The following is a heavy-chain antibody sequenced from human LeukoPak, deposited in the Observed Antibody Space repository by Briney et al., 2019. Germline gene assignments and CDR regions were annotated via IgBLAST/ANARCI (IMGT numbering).Heavy chain of an antibody. V-gene: IGHV1-69*06. CDR2: ITPIFGTA. CDR3: ARGYCSSTSCYAFDI. D-gene: IGHD2-2*01. J-gene: IGHJ3*02. Sequence: SVNLSCKASGGTFSSYAISWVRQRPAQGLEWMGGITPIFGTANYANKFHGRVTITADKSTSTAYMELSSPRSEDSAVYYCARGYCSSTSCYAFDIWDQATMVTVSS. CDR1: GGTFSSYA.